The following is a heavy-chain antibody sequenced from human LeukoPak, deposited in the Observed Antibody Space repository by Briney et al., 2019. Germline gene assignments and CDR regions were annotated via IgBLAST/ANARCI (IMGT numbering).Heavy chain of an antibody. V-gene: IGHV3-20*04. CDR3: AKDMGRIAAAGSAWYFDL. CDR2: INRSGGGT. Sequence: PGGSLRLSCAASGFTFDDYGMSWVRQAPGKGLEWVSAINRSGGGTGYADSVKGRFTISRDNAKSSLYLQMSSLRAEDTALYYCAKDMGRIAAAGSAWYFDLWGRGTLVTVSS. CDR1: GFTFDDYG. J-gene: IGHJ2*01. D-gene: IGHD6-13*01.